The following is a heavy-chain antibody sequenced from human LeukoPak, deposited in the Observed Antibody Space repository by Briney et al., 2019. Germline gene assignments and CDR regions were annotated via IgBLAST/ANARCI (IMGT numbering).Heavy chain of an antibody. CDR3: TTDLPLEWELSNY. CDR2: ISSSSSYI. CDR1: GFTFSSYS. V-gene: IGHV3-21*03. J-gene: IGHJ4*02. D-gene: IGHD1-26*01. Sequence: GGSLRLSCAASGFTFSSYSMNWVRQAPGKGLEWVSSISSSSSYIYYADSVKGRFIISRDNAKNSLYLQMNSLRAEDTAVYYCTTDLPLEWELSNYWGQGTLVTVSS.